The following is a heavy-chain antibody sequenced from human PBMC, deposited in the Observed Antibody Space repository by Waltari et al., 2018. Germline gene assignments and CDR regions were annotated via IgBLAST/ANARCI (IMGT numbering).Heavy chain of an antibody. CDR1: GYTFTGYY. CDR2: ITPNSGGT. CDR3: ARDAYHYFGMDV. J-gene: IGHJ6*02. V-gene: IGHV1-2*02. Sequence: QVQLVQSGAEVKKPGASVKVSCKASGYTFTGYYRHWVRQAPGQGLEWMGWITPNSGGTNYAQKFQGRVTMTRDTSISTVYMELSRLRSDDTAVYYCARDAYHYFGMDVWGQGTTVTVSS.